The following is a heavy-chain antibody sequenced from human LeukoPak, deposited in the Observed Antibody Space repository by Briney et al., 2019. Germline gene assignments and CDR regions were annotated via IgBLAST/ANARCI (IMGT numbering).Heavy chain of an antibody. CDR2: IYYSGST. V-gene: IGHV4-59*01. J-gene: IGHJ5*02. CDR3: ARAAYYDFWSGYYRAQNWFDP. D-gene: IGHD3-3*01. CDR1: GGSISSYY. Sequence: SETLSLTCTVSGGSISSYYRSWIRQPPGKGLEWIGYIYYSGSTNYNPSLKSRVTISVDTSKNQFSLKLSSVTAAGTAVYYCARAAYYDFWSGYYRAQNWFDPWGQGTLVTVSS.